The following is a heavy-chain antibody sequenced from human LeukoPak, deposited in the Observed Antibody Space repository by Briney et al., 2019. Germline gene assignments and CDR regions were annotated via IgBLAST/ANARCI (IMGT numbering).Heavy chain of an antibody. CDR1: AFTFNNFP. CDR3: ARDFHYFFDY. V-gene: IGHV3-30-3*01. J-gene: IGHJ4*02. Sequence: GGSLRLSCTASAFTFNNFPMHWVRQAPGKGLEWVALILKDGSDAFYADSVKGRFTISRDNSENTPFLQMNSLRAEDTAIYYCARDFHYFFDYCGQGTLVTVSS. D-gene: IGHD3-9*01. CDR2: ILKDGSDA.